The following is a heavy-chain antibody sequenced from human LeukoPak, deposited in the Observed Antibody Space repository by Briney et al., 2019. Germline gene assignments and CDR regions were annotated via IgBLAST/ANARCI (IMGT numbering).Heavy chain of an antibody. V-gene: IGHV4-30-4*01. CDR1: GGSISSGDYY. Sequence: PSQTLSLTCSVSGGSISSGDYYWSWIRQPPGKSLEWIGYIYYSGSTYYNPSLKSRVTISVDTSKNQFSLSLNSVTAADTAIYYCARADYGGPFDYWGQGTLVTVSS. J-gene: IGHJ4*02. CDR3: ARADYGGPFDY. CDR2: IYYSGST. D-gene: IGHD4-23*01.